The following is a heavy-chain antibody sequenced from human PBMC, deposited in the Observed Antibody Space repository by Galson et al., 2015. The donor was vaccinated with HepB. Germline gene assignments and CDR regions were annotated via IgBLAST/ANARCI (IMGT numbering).Heavy chain of an antibody. CDR2: VNAGNGNT. D-gene: IGHD5-12*01. J-gene: IGHJ5*02. CDR3: ARGGYSGYADNWFDP. CDR1: GYMFTSYP. Sequence: SVKVSCKASGYMFTSYPIHWVRQAPGQRLEWMGWVNAGNGNTKYSQKFQGRVTITRDTSASTAYMELSSLRSEDTAVYYCARGGYSGYADNWFDPWGQGTLVTVSS. V-gene: IGHV1-3*01.